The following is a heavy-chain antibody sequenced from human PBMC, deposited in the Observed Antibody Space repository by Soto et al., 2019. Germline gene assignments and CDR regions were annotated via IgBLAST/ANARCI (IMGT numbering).Heavy chain of an antibody. Sequence: EVQLVESGGGLVQPGGSLRLSCVASGFTFTTYWMSWVRQAPGKGLEWVANINQDGSEEYYVESVKGRFTISRDNAQNSLYLQMNSLRVEDTAVYYCARDKVVGPTILDYWGQATLVTVSS. V-gene: IGHV3-7*04. J-gene: IGHJ4*02. CDR1: GFTFTTYW. D-gene: IGHD1-26*01. CDR2: INQDGSEE. CDR3: ARDKVVGPTILDY.